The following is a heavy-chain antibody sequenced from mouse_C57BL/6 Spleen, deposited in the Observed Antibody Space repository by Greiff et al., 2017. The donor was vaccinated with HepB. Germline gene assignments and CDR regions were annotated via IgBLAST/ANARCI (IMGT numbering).Heavy chain of an antibody. Sequence: EVQLQQSGPGMVKPSQSLSLTCTVTGYSITSGYDWHWIRHFPGNKLEWMGYISYSGSTNYNPTLKSRITITHDTSKNHFFLKLNSVTTEDTATYYCARRYGSSYDWYFDVWGTGTTVTVSS. CDR2: ISYSGST. CDR1: GYSITSGYD. V-gene: IGHV3-1*01. J-gene: IGHJ1*03. CDR3: ARRYGSSYDWYFDV. D-gene: IGHD1-1*01.